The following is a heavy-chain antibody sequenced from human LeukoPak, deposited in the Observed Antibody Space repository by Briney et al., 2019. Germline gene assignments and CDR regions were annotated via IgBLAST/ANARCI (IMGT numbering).Heavy chain of an antibody. CDR1: GFTFSSYS. D-gene: IGHD3-10*01. CDR3: ARSRLLWFGEFRFYY. Sequence: PGRSLRLSCAASGFTFSSYSMHWVRQAPGKGLEWVSVISSDGRTQYYADSVEGRFTISRDNFKNTLYLEMHSVRAEDTAVYYCARSRLLWFGEFRFYYWGQGTLVTVSS. CDR2: ISSDGRTQ. V-gene: IGHV3-30*01. J-gene: IGHJ4*02.